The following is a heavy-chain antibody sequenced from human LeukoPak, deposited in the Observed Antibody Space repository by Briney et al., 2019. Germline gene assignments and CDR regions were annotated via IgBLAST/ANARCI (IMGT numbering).Heavy chain of an antibody. CDR3: VRGWGSNVYASAFDV. V-gene: IGHV3-23*01. D-gene: IGHD3-16*01. J-gene: IGHJ3*01. Sequence: GSLRLSCAASGFTFSSTSMSWVRQAPGKGLEWVSVISGSDTSTYYADSVKGRFTISRDDSKNTLYLQMNDLRAEDTAVYFCVRGWGSNVYASAFDVWGQGTMVTVSS. CDR1: GFTFSSTS. CDR2: ISGSDTST.